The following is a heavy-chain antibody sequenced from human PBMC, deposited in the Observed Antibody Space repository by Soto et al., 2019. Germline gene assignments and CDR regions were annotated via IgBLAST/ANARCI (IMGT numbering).Heavy chain of an antibody. Sequence: ASVKVSCKASGYTFTTYGINWVRQAPGQGLEWMGWISAYNGNTNYAQKLQGRVTMTTDTSTSTAYMELTSLRSDDTAVYYCARVWVGTTFAYYYGMDVWGQGTKVTVSS. D-gene: IGHD1-1*01. CDR3: ARVWVGTTFAYYYGMDV. CDR2: ISAYNGNT. CDR1: GYTFTTYG. V-gene: IGHV1-18*01. J-gene: IGHJ6*02.